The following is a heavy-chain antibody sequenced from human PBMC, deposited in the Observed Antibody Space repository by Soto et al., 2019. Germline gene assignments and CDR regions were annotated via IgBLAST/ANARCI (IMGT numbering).Heavy chain of an antibody. V-gene: IGHV2-5*02. Sequence: SGPTLVNPTQTLTLTCTFSGFSLSSTRMAVGWIRQPPGKALEWLALIYWDDDKRYSPSLKSRLTITKDTSKNQVVLTMTNIDPVDTATYYCAHRLVDDSSGYYHKWGQGTLVTAPQ. CDR1: GFSLSSTRMA. CDR2: IYWDDDK. CDR3: AHRLVDDSSGYYHK. D-gene: IGHD3-22*01. J-gene: IGHJ4*02.